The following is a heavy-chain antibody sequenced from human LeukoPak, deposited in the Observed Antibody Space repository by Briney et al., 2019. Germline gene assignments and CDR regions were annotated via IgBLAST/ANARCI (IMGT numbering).Heavy chain of an antibody. CDR3: ARSYGTNFDY. Sequence: SETPSLTCTVSGGSIRSYYWSWIRQPPGKGLEWIGYIYFSGSTSYNPSLKSRVTISVDRSKNQFSLKLSSVAAADTAVYYCARSYGTNFDYWGQGTLVTVSS. V-gene: IGHV4-59*01. CDR2: IYFSGST. D-gene: IGHD3-16*01. CDR1: GGSIRSYY. J-gene: IGHJ4*02.